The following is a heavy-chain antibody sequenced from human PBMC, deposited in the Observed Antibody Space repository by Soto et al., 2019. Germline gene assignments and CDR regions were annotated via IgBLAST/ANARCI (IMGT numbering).Heavy chain of an antibody. CDR3: ARAGASSSFIDY. D-gene: IGHD6-6*01. Sequence: ASVKVSCKASGGTFSSYTISWVRQAPGQGLEWMGWISAYNGNTNYAQKLQGRVTMTTDTSTSTAYMELRSLRSEDTAVYYCARAGASSSFIDYWGQGTLVTVSS. V-gene: IGHV1-18*01. CDR1: GGTFSSYT. J-gene: IGHJ4*02. CDR2: ISAYNGNT.